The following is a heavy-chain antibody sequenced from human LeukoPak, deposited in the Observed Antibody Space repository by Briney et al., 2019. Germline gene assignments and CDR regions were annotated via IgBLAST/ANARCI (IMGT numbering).Heavy chain of an antibody. CDR2: ITTSSRDI. CDR1: GFNFNTYS. V-gene: IGHV3-48*02. Sequence: GGSLRLSCATSGFNFNTYSMNWVRQAPGKGLEWVSYITTSSRDIQYADSVKGRFTISRDNAKRSLYLQMNSLRDEDTAVYYCASEGHHVFDMWGQGTMVTVSS. J-gene: IGHJ3*02. CDR3: ASEGHHVFDM.